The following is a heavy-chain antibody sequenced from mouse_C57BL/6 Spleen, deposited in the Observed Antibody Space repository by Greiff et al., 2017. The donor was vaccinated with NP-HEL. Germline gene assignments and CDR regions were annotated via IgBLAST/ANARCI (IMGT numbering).Heavy chain of an antibody. J-gene: IGHJ1*03. D-gene: IGHD2-4*01. CDR3: ARIYYDYDRYFDV. Sequence: EVQLQQSGPELVKPGASVKISCKASGYTFTDYYMNWVKQSHGKSLEWIGDINTNNGGTSYNQKFKGKATLTVDKSSSTAYMELRSLTSEDSAVYYCARIYYDYDRYFDVWGTGTTVTVSS. CDR2: INTNNGGT. V-gene: IGHV1-26*01. CDR1: GYTFTDYY.